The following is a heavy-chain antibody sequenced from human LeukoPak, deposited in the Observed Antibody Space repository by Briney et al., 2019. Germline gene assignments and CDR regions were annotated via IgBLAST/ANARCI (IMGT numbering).Heavy chain of an antibody. J-gene: IGHJ3*02. CDR1: GYTFTGYC. CDR2: INPNNGDT. CDR3: AREIPSTINGFDI. Sequence: GASVKVSCKASGYTFTGYCMHWLRQAPGQGLEWMGWINPNNGDTKYAQKFQGRVTMTRDTSISTAYMELSRMTSDDTAVYYCAREIPSTINGFDIWGQGTVITVSS. V-gene: IGHV1-2*02. D-gene: IGHD1-14*01.